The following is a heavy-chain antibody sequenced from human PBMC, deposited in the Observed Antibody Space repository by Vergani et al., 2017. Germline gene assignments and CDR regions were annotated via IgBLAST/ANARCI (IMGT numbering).Heavy chain of an antibody. Sequence: QVQLVESGGGVVQPGRSLRLSCATSGFTFSSYGMHWVRQAPGKGLEWVAVISYAGSNKYYADSVKGRFTISRDNSKNTLYLQMNSLRAEDTAVYYCAKDSLHITIFWYLSAFDIWGQGTMVTVSS. CDR3: AKDSLHITIFWYLSAFDI. D-gene: IGHD3-9*01. J-gene: IGHJ3*02. V-gene: IGHV3-30*18. CDR1: GFTFSSYG. CDR2: ISYAGSNK.